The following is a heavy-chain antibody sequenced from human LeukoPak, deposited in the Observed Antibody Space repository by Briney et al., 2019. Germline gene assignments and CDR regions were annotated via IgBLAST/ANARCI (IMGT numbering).Heavy chain of an antibody. D-gene: IGHD3-10*01. CDR3: ARSFEGVRGVIMAEVNWFDP. V-gene: IGHV1-46*01. CDR1: GYTFTSYY. CDR2: INPSGGST. Sequence: ASVKVSCKASGYTFTSYYMHWVRQAPGQGLEWMGIINPSGGSTSYAQKFQGRVTMTRDTSTSTVYMELSSLRSEDTAVYYCARSFEGVRGVIMAEVNWFDPWGQGTLVIVSS. J-gene: IGHJ5*02.